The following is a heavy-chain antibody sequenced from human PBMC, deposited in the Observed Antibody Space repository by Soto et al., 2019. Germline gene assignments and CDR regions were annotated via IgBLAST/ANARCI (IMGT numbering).Heavy chain of an antibody. CDR1: GGSFSDYY. CDR3: ASYGRGTYYYGYYFHH. CDR2: IHHSGST. J-gene: IGHJ4*02. Sequence: SETLSLTCGVYGGSFSDYYWTWIRQPPGKGLEWIGEIHHSGSTNYNPSLKSRVTISLDTSKNQFSLKLSSVTAADAAVYYCASYGRGTYYYGYYFHHWGQGTPVTVSS. V-gene: IGHV4-34*01. D-gene: IGHD3-10*01.